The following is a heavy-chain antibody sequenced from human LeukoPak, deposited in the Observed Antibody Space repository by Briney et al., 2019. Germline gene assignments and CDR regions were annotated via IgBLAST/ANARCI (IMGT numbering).Heavy chain of an antibody. CDR3: ATIKRGNIFGFFDF. CDR2: VLDNVRT. D-gene: IGHD5-18*01. J-gene: IGHJ4*02. Sequence: SDTLSLICTVSGGSISSHYWSWGRQPPGRGLVWVGYVLDNVRTKDNPSLNSRFNLSADTSKNQFSLRLTSVTAADTAVYYCATIKRGNIFGFFDFWGQGILVTVSS. CDR1: GGSISSHY. V-gene: IGHV4-59*07.